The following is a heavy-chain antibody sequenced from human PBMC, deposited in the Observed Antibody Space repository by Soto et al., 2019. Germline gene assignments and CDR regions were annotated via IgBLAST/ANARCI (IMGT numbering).Heavy chain of an antibody. CDR3: ARGKYGDC. Sequence: QVHLVQSGAEVKNPGASVKVSCKGSGYDFTTYGITWVRQAPGQGLEWMAWISAHNGNTNYAPNLQGRVTVTRDTSTRTAYIDLMSLGADDASEYYCARGKYGDCLGQGALVTVSS. J-gene: IGHJ4*02. CDR1: GYDFTTYG. CDR2: ISAHNGNT. D-gene: IGHD2-2*01. V-gene: IGHV1-18*01.